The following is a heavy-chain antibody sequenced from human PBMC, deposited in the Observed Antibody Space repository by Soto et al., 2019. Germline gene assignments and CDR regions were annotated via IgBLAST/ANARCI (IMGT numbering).Heavy chain of an antibody. D-gene: IGHD3-22*01. J-gene: IGHJ4*02. CDR3: AKDLFLYRMDATNSRDY. CDR1: GLTFSTYG. CDR2: ISYDGNNE. Sequence: PGGYLRLSCAASGLTFSTYGMHWVRQTPGKGLEWVTFISYDGNNEYYADSVKGRFTISRDNSKNTLYLQMNSLRAEDTAVYYCAKDLFLYRMDATNSRDYWGQGTLVSVSS. V-gene: IGHV3-30*18.